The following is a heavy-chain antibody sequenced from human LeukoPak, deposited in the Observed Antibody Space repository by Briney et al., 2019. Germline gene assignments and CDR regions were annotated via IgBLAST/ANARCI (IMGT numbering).Heavy chain of an antibody. Sequence: GASVKVSCKASGGTFSSYAISWVRQAPGQGLEWMGGIIPIFGTANYAQKFQGRVTITADESTSTAYMELSSLRSEDTAVYYCARVPAARLGWYFDLWGRGTLVTVSS. CDR1: GGTFSSYA. D-gene: IGHD6-6*01. CDR3: ARVPAARLGWYFDL. J-gene: IGHJ2*01. CDR2: IIPIFGTA. V-gene: IGHV1-69*13.